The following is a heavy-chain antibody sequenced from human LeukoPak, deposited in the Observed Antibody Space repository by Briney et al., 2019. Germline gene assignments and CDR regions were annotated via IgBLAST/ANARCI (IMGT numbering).Heavy chain of an antibody. CDR2: IYYSGST. Sequence: PSETLSLTCTVSGGSISGYYWSWIRQPPGKGLEWIGYIYYSGSTNYNPSLKSRVTISVDTSKNQFSLKLSSVTAADTAVYYCASPDYYDSSGYYYPLDYWGQGTLVTVSS. J-gene: IGHJ4*02. V-gene: IGHV4-59*01. D-gene: IGHD3-22*01. CDR1: GGSISGYY. CDR3: ASPDYYDSSGYYYPLDY.